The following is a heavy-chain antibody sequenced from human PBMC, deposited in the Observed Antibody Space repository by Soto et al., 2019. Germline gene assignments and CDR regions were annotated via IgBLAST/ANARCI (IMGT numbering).Heavy chain of an antibody. V-gene: IGHV1-3*01. CDR3: VRRHVSATGIDWFDP. J-gene: IGHJ5*02. CDR1: GYTFTSYG. CDR2: INAANGDT. D-gene: IGHD6-13*01. Sequence: ASVNVSCKASGYTFTSYGIHWVRQAPGQRLEWMGWINAANGDTKYSPKFQGRVTITRDTSASTAYMELSSLTSEDTALYYCVRRHVSATGIDWFDPWGQGTLVTVSS.